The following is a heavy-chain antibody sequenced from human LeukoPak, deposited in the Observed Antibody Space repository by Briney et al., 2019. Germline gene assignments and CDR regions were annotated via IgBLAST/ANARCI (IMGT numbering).Heavy chain of an antibody. V-gene: IGHV4-4*07. D-gene: IGHD3-10*01. J-gene: IGHJ4*02. CDR2: IYTSGST. CDR1: GGSISSYY. Sequence: SETLSLTCTVSGGSISSYYWSWIRQPAGKGLERIGRIYTSGSTNYNPSIKSRVTMSVDTSKNQFSLKLSSVTAADTAVYYCARVVWFGELFFNYWGQGTLVTVSS. CDR3: ARVVWFGELFFNY.